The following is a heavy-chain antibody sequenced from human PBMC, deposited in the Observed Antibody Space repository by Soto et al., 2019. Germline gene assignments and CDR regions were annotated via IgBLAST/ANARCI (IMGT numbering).Heavy chain of an antibody. CDR1: GFTFSNAW. CDR3: TTEPLYSSSFVFDY. V-gene: IGHV3-15*07. J-gene: IGHJ4*02. Sequence: GGSLRLSCAASGFTFSNAWMNWVRQAPGKGREWVGRIKSKTDGGTTDYAAPVKGRFTISRDDSKNTLYLQMNSLKTEDTAVYYCTTEPLYSSSFVFDYWGQGTLVTVSS. D-gene: IGHD6-6*01. CDR2: IKSKTDGGTT.